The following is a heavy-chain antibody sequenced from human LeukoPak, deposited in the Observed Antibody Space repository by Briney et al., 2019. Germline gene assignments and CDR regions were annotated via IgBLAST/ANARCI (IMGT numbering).Heavy chain of an antibody. D-gene: IGHD1-26*01. CDR1: GFTFSDYY. CDR3: ARGIGVGSTPLDY. Sequence: GGSLRLSCAASGFTFSDYYMNWIRQAPGKGLEWLSYISGSGSTIYYADSVKGRFTISRDNAKNSLYLQMNSLRAEDTAVYYCARGIGVGSTPLDYWGQGTLVTVSS. CDR2: ISGSGSTI. V-gene: IGHV3-11*04. J-gene: IGHJ4*02.